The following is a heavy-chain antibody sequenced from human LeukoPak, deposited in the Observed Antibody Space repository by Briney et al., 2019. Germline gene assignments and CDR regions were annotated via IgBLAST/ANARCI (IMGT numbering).Heavy chain of an antibody. D-gene: IGHD6-19*01. J-gene: IGHJ6*03. V-gene: IGHV3-48*01. CDR2: ISISGTTI. CDR1: GFTFSDYE. Sequence: GGSLRLSCAASGFTFSDYEMNWVRQAPGKGLEWLSHISISGTTIHYADSVKGRFTISRDNAKNSLYLQMNSLRAEDTAVYYCARGDPGIAVAGTYYYYYMDVWGKGTTVTVSS. CDR3: ARGDPGIAVAGTYYYYYMDV.